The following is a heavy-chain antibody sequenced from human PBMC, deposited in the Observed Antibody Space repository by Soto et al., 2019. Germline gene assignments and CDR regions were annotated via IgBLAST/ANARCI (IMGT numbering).Heavy chain of an antibody. V-gene: IGHV1-69*06. J-gene: IGHJ6*02. CDR2: IIPIFGTA. CDR3: ARTGVSSSSVYYYYGMDV. Sequence: QVQLVQSGAEVKKPGSSVKVSCKASGGTFSSYAIRWVRQAPGQGLEWMGGIIPIFGTANYAQKFQGRVTITADNSTSTAYMELSSLRSEDTAVYYCARTGVSSSSVYYYYGMDVWGQGTTVTVSS. CDR1: GGTFSSYA. D-gene: IGHD6-6*01.